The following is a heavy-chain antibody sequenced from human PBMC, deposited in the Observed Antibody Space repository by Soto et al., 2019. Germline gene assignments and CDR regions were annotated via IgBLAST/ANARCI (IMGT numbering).Heavy chain of an antibody. CDR1: GLTFSSYG. CDR2: ISYDGSNK. D-gene: IGHD3-22*01. V-gene: IGHV3-30*18. CDR3: AKDTYYYDRSGYYTYDY. J-gene: IGHJ4*02. Sequence: GGSMRLSCSASGLTFSSYGVHGVRTAPAKGLEWVAVISYDGSNKHYADSVKGRFTISRDNSKNTLDLQMNSLRAGDTAVYYCAKDTYYYDRSGYYTYDYWGQGTQVTVSS.